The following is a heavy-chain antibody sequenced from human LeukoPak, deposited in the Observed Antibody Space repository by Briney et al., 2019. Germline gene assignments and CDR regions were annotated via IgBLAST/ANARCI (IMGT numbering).Heavy chain of an antibody. J-gene: IGHJ5*02. V-gene: IGHV1-69*04. CDR1: GGTFGSYA. Sequence: SVKVSCKASGGTFGSYAISWVRQAPGQGLEWMGRIIPILGIANYAQKFQGRVTITADKSTSTAYMELSSLRSEDTAVYYCARDRSLQWLPNWFDPWGQGTLVTVSS. D-gene: IGHD3-22*01. CDR3: ARDRSLQWLPNWFDP. CDR2: IIPILGIA.